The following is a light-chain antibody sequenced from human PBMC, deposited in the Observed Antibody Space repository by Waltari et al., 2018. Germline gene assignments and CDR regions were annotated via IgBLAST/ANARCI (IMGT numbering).Light chain of an antibody. Sequence: VLTHSPGTLSLSPGERATLSCRASQSVSFNFLAWYQQKLGQAPRLLIYATSSRAAGVPDRFIGSGSGTDFNLTISRLAPEDFALYYCQQYGSSRWTFGQGTRVEIK. CDR1: QSVSFNF. CDR3: QQYGSSRWT. J-gene: IGKJ1*01. CDR2: ATS. V-gene: IGKV3-20*01.